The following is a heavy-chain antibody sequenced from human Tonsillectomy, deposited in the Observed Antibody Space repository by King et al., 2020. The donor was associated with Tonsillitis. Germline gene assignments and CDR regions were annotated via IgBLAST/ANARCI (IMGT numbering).Heavy chain of an antibody. Sequence: VQLVESGGGLVQPGGSLRLSCAASGFTFSSYIMNWVRQAPGKGLEWVSYISSSSSTMSYADSVKGRFTISRDNAKNSLYLQMNSLRAEDTAVYYCASGTECSCGSCYSGALGYWGQGTLVTVSS. CDR3: ASGTECSCGSCYSGALGY. V-gene: IGHV3-48*04. CDR1: GFTFSSYI. J-gene: IGHJ4*02. CDR2: ISSSSSTM. D-gene: IGHD2-15*01.